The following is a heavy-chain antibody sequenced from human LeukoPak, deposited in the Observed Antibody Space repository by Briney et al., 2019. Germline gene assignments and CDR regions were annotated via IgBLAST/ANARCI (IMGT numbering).Heavy chain of an antibody. J-gene: IGHJ5*02. Sequence: SETLSLTCTVSGGSISSGDYYWSWVRQPPGKGLEWIGYIYYSGTTDYNPSLKSRLSISVDTSQNQFSLRPSSVTAADTAVYWCARVGRSYGGVLGPWGQGTLVTVSS. CDR1: GGSISSGDYY. CDR3: ARVGRSYGGVLGP. V-gene: IGHV4-30-4*01. D-gene: IGHD4-23*01. CDR2: IYYSGTT.